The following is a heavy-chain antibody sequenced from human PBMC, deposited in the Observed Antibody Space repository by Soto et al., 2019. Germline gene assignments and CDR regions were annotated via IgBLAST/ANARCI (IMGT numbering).Heavy chain of an antibody. CDR1: GGSLSSYY. CDR2: IKHSGST. CDR3: ARSLPIFDF. V-gene: IGHV4-34*01. J-gene: IGHJ4*02. Sequence: QVQLQQWGAGLLKPSETLSLTCAVYGGSLSSYYWSWVRHLPGKGLEWIGDIKHSGSTNYNPSLKSRVTRSLDTSKNHFSLKLTSVTAADTAVYYCARSLPIFDFWGQGTLVTVSS.